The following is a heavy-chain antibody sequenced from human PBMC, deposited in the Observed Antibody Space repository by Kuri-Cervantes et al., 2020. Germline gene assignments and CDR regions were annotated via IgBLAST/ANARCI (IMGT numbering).Heavy chain of an antibody. CDR2: INPSGGST. J-gene: IGHJ3*02. D-gene: IGHD6-19*01. CDR1: GYTFTSYY. V-gene: IGHV1-46*01. CDR3: AKSEGPSLKAVADGAFDI. Sequence: ASVKVSCKASGYTFTSYYMHWVRQAPGQGLEWMGIINPSGGSTSYAQKFQGRVTMTRDTSTGTVYMELSSLRSEDTAVYYCAKSEGPSLKAVADGAFDIWGQGTMVTVSS.